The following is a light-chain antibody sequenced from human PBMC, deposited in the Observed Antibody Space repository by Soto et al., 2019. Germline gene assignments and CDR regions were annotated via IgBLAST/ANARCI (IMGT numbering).Light chain of an antibody. J-gene: IGKJ1*01. CDR3: PQYGSSPRT. CDR2: GAS. CDR1: QSIKSSS. Sequence: EIVLTQSPGTLSLSPGERATLSCRASQSIKSSSLAWYQQRPGQAPRLLIYGASSRATGIPDKFSGSGSGTDFTLTIGRLEPEDFAIYYCPQYGSSPRTFGQGTKVEIK. V-gene: IGKV3-20*01.